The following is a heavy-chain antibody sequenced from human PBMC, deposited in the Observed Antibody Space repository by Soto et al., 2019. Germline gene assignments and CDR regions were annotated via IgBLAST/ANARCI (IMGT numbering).Heavy chain of an antibody. D-gene: IGHD1-26*01. Sequence: GGSLRLSCAASGFTFSSYAMSWVRQAPGKGLEWVSYISSSSSTLYYADSVKGRFTISRDNAKNSLYLQMNSLRAEDTAVYYCARGGSGSYYWSFDLWGRGTLVTVSS. CDR1: GFTFSSYA. CDR2: ISSSSSTL. V-gene: IGHV3-48*04. CDR3: ARGGSGSYYWSFDL. J-gene: IGHJ2*01.